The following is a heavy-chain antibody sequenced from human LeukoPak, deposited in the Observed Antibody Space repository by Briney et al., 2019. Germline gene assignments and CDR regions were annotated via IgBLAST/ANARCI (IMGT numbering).Heavy chain of an antibody. J-gene: IGHJ6*03. D-gene: IGHD2-2*01. Sequence: PGGSLRLSCAASGFTFSSYAMSWVRQAPGKGLEWVSAISGSGGSTYYADSVKGRFTISRDNSKNTLYLQMNSLRAEDTAVYYCAKVRGRSQNIKRKSEGIVVVPAENYYYYYYMDVWGKGTTVTVSS. CDR1: GFTFSSYA. V-gene: IGHV3-23*01. CDR3: AKVRGRSQNIKRKSEGIVVVPAENYYYYYYMDV. CDR2: ISGSGGST.